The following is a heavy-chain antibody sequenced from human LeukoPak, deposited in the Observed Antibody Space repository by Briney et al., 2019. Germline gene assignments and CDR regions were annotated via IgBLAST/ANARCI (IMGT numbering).Heavy chain of an antibody. V-gene: IGHV3-21*01. D-gene: IGHD2-2*01. CDR2: ISSSSSYI. Sequence: KSGGSLRLSCAASGFTFSSYSMNWVRQAPGKGLEWVSSISSSSSYIYYADSVKGRFTISRDNAKNSLYLQMHSLSAEDTAVYYCARKGVVVPAAPYYYYYMDVWGKGTTVTVSS. J-gene: IGHJ6*03. CDR1: GFTFSSYS. CDR3: ARKGVVVPAAPYYYYYMDV.